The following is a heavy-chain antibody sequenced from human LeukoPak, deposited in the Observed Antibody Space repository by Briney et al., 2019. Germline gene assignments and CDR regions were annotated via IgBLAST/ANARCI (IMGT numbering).Heavy chain of an antibody. J-gene: IGHJ4*02. Sequence: SGTLSLTCAVSGGSVSSTNRWTWVRQPPGKGLEWIGEIHHSGTTHYNPSLKSRVTVSVDKSENQFSLKLRSVTAADTAVYYCARIFGGFDWGQGTLVTVSS. V-gene: IGHV4-4*02. D-gene: IGHD3-3*01. CDR2: IHHSGTT. CDR3: ARIFGGFD. CDR1: GGSVSSTNR.